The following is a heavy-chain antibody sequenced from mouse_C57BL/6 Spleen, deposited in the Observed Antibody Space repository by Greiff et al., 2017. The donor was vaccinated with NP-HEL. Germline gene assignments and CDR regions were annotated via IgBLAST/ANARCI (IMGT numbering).Heavy chain of an antibody. V-gene: IGHV1-59*01. Sequence: QVQLQQPGAELVRPGTSVKLSCKASGYTFTSYWMHWVKQRPGQGLEWIGVIDPSDSYTNYNQKFKGKATLTVDTSSSTAYMQRSSLTSEDSAVYYCARRGSYYAMDYWGQGTSVTVSS. CDR3: ARRGSYYAMDY. J-gene: IGHJ4*01. CDR1: GYTFTSYW. D-gene: IGHD3-1*01. CDR2: IDPSDSYT.